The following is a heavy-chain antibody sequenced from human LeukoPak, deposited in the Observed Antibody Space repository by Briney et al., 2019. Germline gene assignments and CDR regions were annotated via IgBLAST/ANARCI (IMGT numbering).Heavy chain of an antibody. CDR1: GFTFSTNA. D-gene: IGHD3-10*01. CDR3: AKDVVRGVMWYSDY. Sequence: GGSLRLSCAASGFTFSTNAMSWVRQAPGKGLEWVSAISCSGGSKYYADSVKGRFTISRDNSKNTLYLQMNSLRAEDTAVYYCAKDVVRGVMWYSDYWGQGTLVTVSS. J-gene: IGHJ4*02. V-gene: IGHV3-23*01. CDR2: ISCSGGSK.